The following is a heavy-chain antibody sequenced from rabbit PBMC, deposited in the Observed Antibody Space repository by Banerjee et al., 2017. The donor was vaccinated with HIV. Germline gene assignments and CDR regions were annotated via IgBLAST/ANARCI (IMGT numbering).Heavy chain of an antibody. D-gene: IGHD7-1*01. V-gene: IGHV1S45*01. CDR2: INTSSGNT. Sequence: QEQLEESGGDLVKPEGSLTLTCTASGFSFSNKYVMCWVRQAPGKGLEWIACINTSSGNTVYASWAKGRFPISKTSSTPVTVQMTSLTAAYTASYFCARDMAGGTGLYFGLWGQGPLATV. CDR1: GFSFSNKYV. J-gene: IGHJ4*01. CDR3: ARDMAGGTGLYFGL.